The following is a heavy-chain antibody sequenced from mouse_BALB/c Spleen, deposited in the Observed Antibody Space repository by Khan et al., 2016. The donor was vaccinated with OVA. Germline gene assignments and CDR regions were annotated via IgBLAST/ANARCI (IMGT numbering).Heavy chain of an antibody. Sequence: EVKLLESGPGLVKPSQSLSLTCTVTGYSITSGYGWNWIRQFPGNKLEWMGYISYSGSTNYNPYLKSRISITRDTSKNQFFLQLNSVTTEDTATYYCARTARIKYWGQGTTCTVSS. D-gene: IGHD1-2*01. V-gene: IGHV3-2*02. CDR2: ISYSGST. CDR1: GYSITSGYG. CDR3: ARTARIKY. J-gene: IGHJ2*01.